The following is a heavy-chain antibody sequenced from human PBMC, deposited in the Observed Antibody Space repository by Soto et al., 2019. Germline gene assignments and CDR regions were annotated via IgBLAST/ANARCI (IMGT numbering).Heavy chain of an antibody. CDR1: GXTVTIYA. CDR2: INAGNGNK. Sequence: APVEVACKASGXTVTIYAVHVLRQAPGQRLEWMGWINAGNGNKKYSQKFQGRVTITRDTSASTAYMELSSLRSEDTAVYYCARAGRHTIFGVVLRAKYNWFDPWGQGTLVPVP. J-gene: IGHJ5*02. V-gene: IGHV1-3*01. CDR3: ARAGRHTIFGVVLRAKYNWFDP. D-gene: IGHD3-3*01.